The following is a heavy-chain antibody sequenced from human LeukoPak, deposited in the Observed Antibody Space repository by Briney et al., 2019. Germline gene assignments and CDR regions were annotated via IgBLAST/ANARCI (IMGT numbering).Heavy chain of an antibody. D-gene: IGHD3-22*01. CDR3: AKALVIVVVITSFDY. V-gene: IGHV3-23*01. CDR1: GFTFSSYG. CDR2: ISGSGGST. Sequence: GGSLRLSCAASGFTFSSYGMSWVRQAPGKGLEWVSAISGSGGSTYYADSVKGRFTISRDNSKNTLYLQMNSLRAEDTAVYYCAKALVIVVVITSFDYWGQGTLVTVSS. J-gene: IGHJ4*02.